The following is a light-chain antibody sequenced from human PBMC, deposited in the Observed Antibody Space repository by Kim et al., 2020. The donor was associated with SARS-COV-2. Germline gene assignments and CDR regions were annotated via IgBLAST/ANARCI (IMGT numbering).Light chain of an antibody. CDR3: ASWDDSLNGPV. J-gene: IGLJ3*02. CDR1: NSHIGSKT. V-gene: IGLV1-44*01. Sequence: GQKVTISCSGSNSHIGSKTVNWYQQLPGTAPKLLIYTDNLRPSGVPGRFSGSKSGISASLAISGLQSEDEADYYCASWDDSLNGPVFGGGTQLTVL. CDR2: TDN.